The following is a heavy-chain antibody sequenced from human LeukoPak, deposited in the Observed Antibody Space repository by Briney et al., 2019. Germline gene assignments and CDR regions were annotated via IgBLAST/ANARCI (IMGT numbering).Heavy chain of an antibody. D-gene: IGHD1-26*01. J-gene: IGHJ4*02. CDR3: ARVRRGAPLHFDS. V-gene: IGHV1-18*01. Sequence: VKVSCKASGYTFTSYGISWVRQAPGQGLEWMGWISAYNGNTNYAQKLQVRVTMTTDTSTSTAYMELRSLGSDDTAVYYCARVRRGAPLHFDSWGQGTLVTVSS. CDR1: GYTFTSYG. CDR2: ISAYNGNT.